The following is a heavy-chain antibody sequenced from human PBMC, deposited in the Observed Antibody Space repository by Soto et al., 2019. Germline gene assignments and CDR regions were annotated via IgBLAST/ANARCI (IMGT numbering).Heavy chain of an antibody. Sequence: SDTLSLTCGVPVGSVTSYHWSWLRHFPGKGIASIAYTASTGNTNYNPSLKSRVTISIDTTKNQLSLKLTSMTAADTAVYYCARDMHAGFTRYFDPRGEGTLVTVSS. D-gene: IGHD1-26*01. CDR2: TASTGNT. CDR3: ARDMHAGFTRYFDP. V-gene: IGHV4-59*02. CDR1: VGSVTSYH. J-gene: IGHJ5*02.